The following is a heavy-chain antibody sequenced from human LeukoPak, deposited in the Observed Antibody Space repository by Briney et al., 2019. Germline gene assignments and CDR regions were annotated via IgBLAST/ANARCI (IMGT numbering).Heavy chain of an antibody. J-gene: IGHJ5*02. CDR1: GFTFSSYA. CDR3: ARLIAAAATPLVDP. Sequence: TGGSLRLSCAASGFTFSSYAMSWVRQAPGKGLEWVSAISGSGGSTYYADSVKGRFTISRDNSKNTLYLQMNSLRAEDTAVYYCARLIAAAATPLVDPWGQGTLVTVSS. V-gene: IGHV3-23*01. D-gene: IGHD6-13*01. CDR2: ISGSGGST.